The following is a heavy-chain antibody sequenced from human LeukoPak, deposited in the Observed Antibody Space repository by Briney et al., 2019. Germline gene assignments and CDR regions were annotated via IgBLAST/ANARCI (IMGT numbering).Heavy chain of an antibody. V-gene: IGHV3-30-3*01. D-gene: IGHD3-3*01. CDR2: ISYDGSNK. CDR3: ARPNTRFLEWSSPNNWFDP. CDR1: GFTFSSYA. J-gene: IGHJ5*02. Sequence: GGSLRLSCAASGFTFSSYAMHWVRQAPGKGLGWVAVISYDGSNKYYADSVKGRFTISRDNSKNTLYLQMNSLRAEDTAVYYCARPNTRFLEWSSPNNWFDPWGQGTLVTVSS.